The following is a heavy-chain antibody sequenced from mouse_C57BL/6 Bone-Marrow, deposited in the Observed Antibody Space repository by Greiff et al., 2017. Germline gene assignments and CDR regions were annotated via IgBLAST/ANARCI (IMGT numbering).Heavy chain of an antibody. CDR3: ARSLLDYFDY. V-gene: IGHV1-82*01. J-gene: IGHJ2*01. Sequence: VQLQESGPELVKPGASVKISCKASGYAFSSSWMNWVKQRPGKGLEWIGRIYPGDGDTNYNGKFKGKATLTADKSSSTAYMQLSSLTSEDSAVYFCARSLLDYFDYWGQGTTLTVSS. CDR1: GYAFSSSW. CDR2: IYPGDGDT.